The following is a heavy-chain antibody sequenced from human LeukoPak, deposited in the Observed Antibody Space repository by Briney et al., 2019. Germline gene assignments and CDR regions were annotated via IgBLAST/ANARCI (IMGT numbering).Heavy chain of an antibody. J-gene: IGHJ5*02. CDR2: IYPGDPDT. CDR3: ARHQDNYVAAAGTGWFDP. D-gene: IGHD6-13*01. CDR1: RYSFTSYW. V-gene: IGHV5-51*01. Sequence: GESLKISCKGSRYSFTSYWIGWVRQMPGKGLEWMGIIYPGDPDTRYSPSFQGQVTISADKSISTAYLQWSSLKASDTAMYYCARHQDNYVAAAGTGWFDPWGQGTLVTVSS.